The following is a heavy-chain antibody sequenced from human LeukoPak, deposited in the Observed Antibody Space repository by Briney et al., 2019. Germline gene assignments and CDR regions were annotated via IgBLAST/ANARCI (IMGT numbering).Heavy chain of an antibody. D-gene: IGHD4-17*01. Sequence: ASVKVSCKASGYTFTGYYMHWVRQAPGQGLEWMGWINPNSGGTNYAQKFQGRVTMTRDTSISTAYMELSRLRSDDTAMYYCARDSVDYGDYAYWGQGTLVTVSS. CDR3: ARDSVDYGDYAY. CDR2: INPNSGGT. J-gene: IGHJ4*02. CDR1: GYTFTGYY. V-gene: IGHV1-2*02.